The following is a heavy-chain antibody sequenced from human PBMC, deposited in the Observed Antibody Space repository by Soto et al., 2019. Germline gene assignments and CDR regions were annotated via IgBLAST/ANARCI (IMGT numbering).Heavy chain of an antibody. Sequence: PGESLKISCKVSGYSFTTYWIGWVRQMPGKGLEWMGIIYPGDSDTRYSPSFQGQVTISADKSTSTAYLQWSSLKASDTAMYYCARRDDSPTAEYFQHWGQGTLVTVSS. CDR2: IYPGDSDT. V-gene: IGHV5-51*01. CDR1: GYSFTTYW. J-gene: IGHJ1*01. CDR3: ARRDDSPTAEYFQH. D-gene: IGHD2-21*01.